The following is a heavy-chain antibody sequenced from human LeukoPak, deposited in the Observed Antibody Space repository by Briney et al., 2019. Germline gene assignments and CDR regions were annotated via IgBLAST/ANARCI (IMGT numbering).Heavy chain of an antibody. V-gene: IGHV4-39*07. D-gene: IGHD3-16*01. CDR2: IYSSGNT. Sequence: SETLSLTCSVSGDSISSGRNYWGWIRQSPGKGLEWIASIYSSGNTHSNPSLKSRVTISVDTSKNQFSLKLTSVTAADTAVYYCARYDPGAFDYWGQGTLVTVSS. J-gene: IGHJ4*02. CDR1: GDSISSGRNY. CDR3: ARYDPGAFDY.